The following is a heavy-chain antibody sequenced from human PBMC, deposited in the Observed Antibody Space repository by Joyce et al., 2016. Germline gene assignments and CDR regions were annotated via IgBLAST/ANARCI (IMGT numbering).Heavy chain of an antibody. V-gene: IGHV4-38-2*01. D-gene: IGHD5-18*01. CDR2: FYLHGNT. CDR3: ARRPYNVHTPLGSDWYFDL. J-gene: IGHJ2*01. CDR1: GLSFDLHSF. Sequence: QVQLQESGPGLVKPSETLSLTCGVSGLSFDLHSFWGWIRQPPGKGLEWIGNFYLHGNTHYSPALKSRVTISMDTSKNQFSLNLKSLTAADTAVYFCARRPYNVHTPLGSDWYFDLWGRGTLVTVSS.